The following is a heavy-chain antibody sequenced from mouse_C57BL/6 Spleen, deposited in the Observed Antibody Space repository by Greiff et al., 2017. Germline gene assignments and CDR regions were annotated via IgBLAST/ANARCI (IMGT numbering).Heavy chain of an antibody. V-gene: IGHV1-69*01. J-gene: IGHJ4*01. CDR2: IDPSDSYT. CDR1: GYTFTSYW. Sequence: QVQLQQPGAELVMPGASVKLSCKASGYTFTSYWMHWVKQRPGQGLEWIGEIDPSDSYTNYNQKFKGKSTLTVDKSSSTAYMQLSSLTSEDSAVYYCARGALYGSTYYAMDYWGQGTSVTVSS. CDR3: ARGALYGSTYYAMDY. D-gene: IGHD1-1*01.